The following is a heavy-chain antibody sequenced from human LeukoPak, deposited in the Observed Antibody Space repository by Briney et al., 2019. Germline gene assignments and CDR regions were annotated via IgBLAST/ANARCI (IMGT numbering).Heavy chain of an antibody. CDR2: ISYDGSNK. CDR1: GFTFSSYG. D-gene: IGHD3-10*01. V-gene: IGHV3-30*18. J-gene: IGHJ4*02. CDR3: AKGSLYYGSGSAPPDY. Sequence: GGSLGLSCAASGFTFSSYGMHWVRQAPGKGLEWVAVISYDGSNKYYADSVKGRFTISRDNSKNTLYLQMNSLRAEDTAVYYCAKGSLYYGSGSAPPDYWGQGTLVTVSS.